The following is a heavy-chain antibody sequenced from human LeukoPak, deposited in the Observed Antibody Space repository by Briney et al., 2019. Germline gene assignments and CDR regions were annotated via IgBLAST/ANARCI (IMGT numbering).Heavy chain of an antibody. J-gene: IGHJ4*02. Sequence: HAGGPLRLSCAASGFIFSIYNMIWVRHAPGKGLECLSYITPTSSTIHYALSVKGRFSVSRDNANLFLSLQINSLRVADTPVFHSASVVSGVTGVDYWGQGTLVSVSS. CDR1: GFIFSIYN. D-gene: IGHD2-21*02. V-gene: IGHV3-48*04. CDR3: ASVVSGVTGVDY. CDR2: ITPTSSTI.